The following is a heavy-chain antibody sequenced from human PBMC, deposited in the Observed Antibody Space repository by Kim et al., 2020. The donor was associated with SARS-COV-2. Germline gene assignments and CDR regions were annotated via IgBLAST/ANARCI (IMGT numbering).Heavy chain of an antibody. V-gene: IGHV4-59*13. CDR2: IYYSGST. D-gene: IGHD6-13*01. CDR3: ARGEAAAWGYYYYYGMDV. CDR1: GGSISSYY. Sequence: SETLSLTCTVSGGSISSYYWSWIRQPPGKGLEWIGYIYYSGSTNYNPSLKSRVTISVDTSKNQFSLKLSSVTAADTAVYYCARGEAAAWGYYYYYGMDV. J-gene: IGHJ6*01.